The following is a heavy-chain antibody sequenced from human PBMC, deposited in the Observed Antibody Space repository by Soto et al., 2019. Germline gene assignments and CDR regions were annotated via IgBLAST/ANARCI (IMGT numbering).Heavy chain of an antibody. CDR2: ISAYNGNT. J-gene: IGHJ4*02. V-gene: IGHV1-18*01. CDR1: GYTFTSYG. CDR3: GSSLLVGYGLEGESD. D-gene: IGHD5-18*01. Sequence: QVQLVQSGAEVKKPGASVKVSCKASGYTFTSYGISWVRQAPGQGLEWMGWISAYNGNTNYAQKLQGRVTMTTDTPXCTANMELRSLRSDDTAVYYCGSSLLVGYGLEGESDWGQGTLVTVSS.